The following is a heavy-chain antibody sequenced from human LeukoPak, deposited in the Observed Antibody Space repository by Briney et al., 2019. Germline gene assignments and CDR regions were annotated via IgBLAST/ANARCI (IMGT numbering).Heavy chain of an antibody. CDR3: ARGNPLNPYYYMDV. CDR1: GFTFSSYA. J-gene: IGHJ6*03. Sequence: SGGSLRLSCAASGFTFSSYAMHWVRQAPGKGLEWVAVISYDGSNKYYADSVKGRFTISRDNSKNTLYLQMNSLRAEDTAVYYCARGNPLNPYYYMDVWGKGTTVTVSS. V-gene: IGHV3-30*01. CDR2: ISYDGSNK. D-gene: IGHD1-14*01.